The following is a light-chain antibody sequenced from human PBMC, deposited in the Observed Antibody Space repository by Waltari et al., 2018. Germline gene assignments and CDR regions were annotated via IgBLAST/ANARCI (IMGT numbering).Light chain of an antibody. V-gene: IGKV1-6*01. J-gene: IGKJ1*01. CDR1: QGIRDG. CDR2: SAS. Sequence: AIQMTQSPSSLSASVGDRVTVTCRASQGIRDGLSWYQQKPGKAPKLLIYSASSLQSGVPSRFSGSGSGTDFTLTISSLQPEDFATYYCLQDYDYPLTVGQGTKVEIK. CDR3: LQDYDYPLT.